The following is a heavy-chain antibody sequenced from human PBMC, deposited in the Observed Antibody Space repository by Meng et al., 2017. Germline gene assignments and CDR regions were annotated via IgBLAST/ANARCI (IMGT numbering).Heavy chain of an antibody. D-gene: IGHD6-6*01. Sequence: VLLQQWGAGLLKPSEPLSPTCAVYGWSFSGYYWSWIRQPPGKGLEWIGEINHSGSTNYNPSLKSRVTISVDTSKNQFSLKLSSVTAADTAVYYCARRGIAARPFYYWGQGTLVTVSS. CDR3: ARRGIAARPFYY. V-gene: IGHV4-34*01. CDR2: INHSGST. J-gene: IGHJ4*02. CDR1: GWSFSGYY.